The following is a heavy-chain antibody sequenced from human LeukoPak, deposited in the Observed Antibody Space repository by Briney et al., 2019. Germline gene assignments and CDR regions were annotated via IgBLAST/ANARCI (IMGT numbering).Heavy chain of an antibody. CDR1: EFTFSNYW. CDR2: IKEDGSDK. V-gene: IGHV3-7*01. Sequence: GGSLRLSCAASEFTFSNYWMTWVRQAPGKGLEWVANIKEDGSDKYYVDSVKGRFTISRDNAKNSLYLQMNNLRAEDTAVYYCARDVGYFRFDYWGQGTLVTVSS. D-gene: IGHD5-18*01. J-gene: IGHJ4*02. CDR3: ARDVGYFRFDY.